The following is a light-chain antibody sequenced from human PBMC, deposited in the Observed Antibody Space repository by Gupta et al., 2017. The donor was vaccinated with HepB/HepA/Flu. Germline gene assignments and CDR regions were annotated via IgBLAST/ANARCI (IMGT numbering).Light chain of an antibody. CDR3: QQPNNCPSLT. CDR2: DAS. CDR1: QSLSSY. J-gene: IGKJ4*01. V-gene: IGKV3-11*01. Sequence: VLFTQSPATLSLSPGERATPSCRASQSLSSYLAWYQQRPGQTPRLLIYDASKRAPVIPSRLSGSGSGTDYTLTISIREPVDSAVYYCQQPNNCPSLTFGVGTQVEIK.